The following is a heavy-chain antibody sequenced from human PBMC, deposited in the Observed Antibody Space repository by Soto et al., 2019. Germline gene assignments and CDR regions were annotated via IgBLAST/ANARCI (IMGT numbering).Heavy chain of an antibody. CDR2: INPDSGDT. CDR3: ARDRGNMVAIFHHYYGMDV. D-gene: IGHD3-3*02. Sequence: VASVKVSCKASGYTFTGQYMHWVRQAPGQGLEWMGWINPDSGDTKYAQKFQGRVTMTRDTSISTVYMELSRLKSDDTAVYYCARDRGNMVAIFHHYYGMDVWGQGTTVTV. CDR1: GYTFTGQY. J-gene: IGHJ6*02. V-gene: IGHV1-2*02.